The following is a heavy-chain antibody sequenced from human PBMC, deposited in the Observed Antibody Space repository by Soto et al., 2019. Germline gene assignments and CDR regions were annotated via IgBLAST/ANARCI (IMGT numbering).Heavy chain of an antibody. Sequence: PGGSLRLSCAASGFTFSSYSMNWVRQAPGKGLEWVSYISSSSSTIYYADSVKGRFTISRDNAKNSLYLQMNSLRAEDTSVYYCARGNTKQLWLGHFDYWGQGTLVTVSS. CDR3: ARGNTKQLWLGHFDY. J-gene: IGHJ4*02. CDR2: ISSSSSTI. D-gene: IGHD5-18*01. CDR1: GFTFSSYS. V-gene: IGHV3-48*01.